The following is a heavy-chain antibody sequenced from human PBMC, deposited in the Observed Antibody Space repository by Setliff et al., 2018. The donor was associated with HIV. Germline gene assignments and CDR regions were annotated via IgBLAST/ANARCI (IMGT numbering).Heavy chain of an antibody. J-gene: IGHJ6*03. CDR1: GGSIENLY. V-gene: IGHV4-59*11. Sequence: PSETLSLTCTVSGGSIENLYWPWIRQPSGRGLEWIGYVYSTGSTKYNPSLKSRATMSDDTSKNQISLTLTSASAADTAVYYCASTSMGMTRKPIWYYHMDVWGHGITVTVSS. CDR3: ASTSMGMTRKPIWYYHMDV. D-gene: IGHD7-27*01. CDR2: VYSTGST.